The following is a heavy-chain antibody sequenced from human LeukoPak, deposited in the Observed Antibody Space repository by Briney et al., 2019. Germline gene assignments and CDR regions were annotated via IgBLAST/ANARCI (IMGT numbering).Heavy chain of an antibody. CDR1: GFTFSSYG. CDR3: AKDVGRTHIDY. Sequence: PGGSLRLSCAASGFTFSSYGMSWVRQAPGKGLEWVSAISGSGGSTHYADSVKGRFTISRDNSKNTLYLQMNSLRAEDTAVYFCAKDVGRTHIDYWGQGTLVTVSS. CDR2: ISGSGGST. V-gene: IGHV3-23*01. J-gene: IGHJ4*02. D-gene: IGHD1-26*01.